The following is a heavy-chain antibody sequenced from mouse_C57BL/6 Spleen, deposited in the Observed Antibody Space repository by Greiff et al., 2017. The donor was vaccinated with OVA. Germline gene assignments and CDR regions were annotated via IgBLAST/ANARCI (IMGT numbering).Heavy chain of an antibody. D-gene: IGHD1-3*01. V-gene: IGHV14-2*01. CDR2: IDPEDGET. Sequence: VQLQQSGAELVKPGASVKLSCTASGFNIKDYYMHWVKQRTEQGLEWIGRIDPEDGETKYAPQFQGKATITADTSSNTAYLQLSSLTSEDTAVYYCAREWGDYWGQGTSVTVSS. CDR1: GFNIKDYY. J-gene: IGHJ4*01. CDR3: AREWGDY.